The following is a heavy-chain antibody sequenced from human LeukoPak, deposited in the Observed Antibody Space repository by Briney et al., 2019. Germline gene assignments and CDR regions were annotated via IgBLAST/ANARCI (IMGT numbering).Heavy chain of an antibody. J-gene: IGHJ4*02. V-gene: IGHV1-46*01. CDR2: INPSGGST. CDR3: AREMGHACYDILTGYGLDY. Sequence: ASVKVSCKASGYTFTSYYMHWVRQAPGQGLEWMGIINPSGGSTSYAQKFQGRVTMTRDTSTSTVYMELSSLRSEDTAVYYCAREMGHACYDILTGYGLDYWGQGTLVTVSS. D-gene: IGHD3-9*01. CDR1: GYTFTSYY.